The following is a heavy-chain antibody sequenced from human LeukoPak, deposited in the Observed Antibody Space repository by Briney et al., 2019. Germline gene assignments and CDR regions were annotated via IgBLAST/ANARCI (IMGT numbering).Heavy chain of an antibody. J-gene: IGHJ4*02. CDR3: AQDRAWIEFYF. CDR1: GFTFRNYG. D-gene: IGHD5-12*01. Sequence: GGTLRLSCVASGFTFRNYGMNWVRQAPGKGLEWVSGISPGGDTPYYADSVRGRFTISRDNSKNTMYLQMNSLRAEDMAVYYCAQDRAWIEFYFWGQGTLVTVSS. CDR2: ISPGGDTP. V-gene: IGHV3-23*01.